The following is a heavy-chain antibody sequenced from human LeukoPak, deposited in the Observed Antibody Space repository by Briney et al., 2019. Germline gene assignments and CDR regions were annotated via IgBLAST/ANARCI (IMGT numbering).Heavy chain of an antibody. J-gene: IGHJ4*02. D-gene: IGHD5-12*01. CDR1: GFTFSSYW. CDR3: ARDGYNYYFDY. Sequence: GGSLRLSCAASGFTFSSYWMSWVRQAPGKGLEWVANIKQDGSEKYYVDSVKGRFTISRDNAKNSLYLQMNSLRAEDTAVYYFARDGYNYYFDYWGQGTLVTVSS. V-gene: IGHV3-7*01. CDR2: IKQDGSEK.